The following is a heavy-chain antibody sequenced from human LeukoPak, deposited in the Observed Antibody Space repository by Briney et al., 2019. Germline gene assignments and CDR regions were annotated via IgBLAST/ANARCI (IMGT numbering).Heavy chain of an antibody. J-gene: IGHJ6*03. Sequence: PGGSLRLSCAASGFTFDDYTMHWFRKPPGKGLEWISFITWDGGTTYYADSVRGRFTISRDNSKNSLFLRMNSLRPEDTALYYCARDRTAEAGNDYYMGVWGNGTTVIVSS. V-gene: IGHV3-43*01. CDR2: ITWDGGTT. D-gene: IGHD6-13*01. CDR1: GFTFDDYT. CDR3: ARDRTAEAGNDYYMGV.